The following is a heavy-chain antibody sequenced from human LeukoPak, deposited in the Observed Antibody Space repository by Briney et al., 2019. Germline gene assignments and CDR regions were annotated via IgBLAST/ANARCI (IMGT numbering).Heavy chain of an antibody. V-gene: IGHV4-39*01. D-gene: IGHD6-13*01. CDR1: GGSINNSPHF. CDR2: VHYAGNT. J-gene: IGHJ4*02. CDR3: ARLSSSWYRVGY. Sequence: PSETLSLTCTVSGGSINNSPHFWGWIRQPPGKGLEWIANVHYAGNTYFNPSLQSRVTMSIDTSKNQFSLTLSSVTAADTAVYYCARLSSSWYRVGYWGQGTLVTVS.